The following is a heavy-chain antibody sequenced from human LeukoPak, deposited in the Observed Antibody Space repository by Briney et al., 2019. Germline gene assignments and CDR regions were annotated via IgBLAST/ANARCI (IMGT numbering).Heavy chain of an antibody. CDR3: ARETVHHYYGSGSYYAL. CDR2: INPNSGGT. Sequence: ASVKVSCKASGYTFTGYYMHWVRQAPGQGLEWMGWINPNSGGTNYAQKFQGRVTMTRDTSISTAYMELSRLRSDDTAVYYCARETVHHYYGSGSYYALWGQGTLVTVSS. CDR1: GYTFTGYY. D-gene: IGHD3-10*01. V-gene: IGHV1-2*02. J-gene: IGHJ4*02.